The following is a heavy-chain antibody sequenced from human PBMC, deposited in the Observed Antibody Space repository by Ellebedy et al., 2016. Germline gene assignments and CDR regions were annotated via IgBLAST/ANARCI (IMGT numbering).Heavy chain of an antibody. V-gene: IGHV4-34*01. D-gene: IGHD1-7*01. CDR3: ARGSRLTGTRCSDY. CDR2: NNHSGRA. CDR1: GASFSGYY. J-gene: IGHJ4*02. Sequence: SETLSLTXAVYGASFSGYYWSWIRQLPGKGLEWIGENNHSGRANYNPSLKSRATISSDTSKNQFSLKVTSVTAADSGVYYCARGSRLTGTRCSDYWGQGTLVTVSS.